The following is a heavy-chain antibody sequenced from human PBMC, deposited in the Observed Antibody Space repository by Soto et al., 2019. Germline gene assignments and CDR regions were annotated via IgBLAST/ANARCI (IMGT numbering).Heavy chain of an antibody. CDR3: ARDEDSCGWYLNYYYGMDV. J-gene: IGHJ6*02. CDR1: GGSFSGYY. V-gene: IGHV4-34*01. Sequence: QVQLQQWGAGLLKPSETLSLTCAVYGGSFSGYYWSWIRQPPGKGLEWIGEINHSGSTNYNPSLKSRVTISVDTSKNQFSLKLSSVTAADTPVYYCARDEDSCGWYLNYYYGMDVWGQGTTVTVSS. CDR2: INHSGST. D-gene: IGHD6-19*01.